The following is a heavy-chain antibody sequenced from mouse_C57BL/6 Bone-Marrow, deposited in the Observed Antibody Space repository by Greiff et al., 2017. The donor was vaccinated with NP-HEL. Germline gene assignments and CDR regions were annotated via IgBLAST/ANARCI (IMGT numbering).Heavy chain of an antibody. CDR2: PWWDDDK. D-gene: IGHD1-1*01. V-gene: IGHV8-8*01. CDR1: GFSLSTSGMG. CDR3: ARTYYGSSLAWFAY. Sequence: QVTLKVCGPGILQPSQTLSLTCSSSGFSLSTSGMGVCWIRQPPGKGLEWLAHPWWDDDKYYNPSLKSRLTISKDTSKNQVFLKIANVDTADTATYYCARTYYGSSLAWFAYWGQGTLVTVSA. J-gene: IGHJ3*01.